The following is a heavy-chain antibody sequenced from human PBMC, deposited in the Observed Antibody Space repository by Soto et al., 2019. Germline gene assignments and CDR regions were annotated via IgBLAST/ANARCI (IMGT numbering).Heavy chain of an antibody. CDR2: ISGSGSGGTT. D-gene: IGHD6-19*01. J-gene: IGHJ4*02. Sequence: GGSLRLSCAASGFTFSNYGISWVRQAPGKGPEWVSGISGSGSGGTTYYADSVKGRFTISRDNSKSTLYLQMNSLRAEDTAVYYCAKVRGLVSPDYWGQGTLVTVSS. CDR1: GFTFSNYG. CDR3: AKVRGLVSPDY. V-gene: IGHV3-23*01.